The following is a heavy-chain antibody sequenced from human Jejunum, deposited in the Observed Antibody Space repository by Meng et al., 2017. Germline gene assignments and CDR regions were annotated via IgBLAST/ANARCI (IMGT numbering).Heavy chain of an antibody. D-gene: IGHD1-26*01. Sequence: QVQLPESGPGLVRPSDTLSLRCTVSGGSVGRAGYQWGWIRQPPGRGLEWIRYANTNYNPSLKRRVTISLDTSRNLFSLSLTSVTAADTAVYYCARDSMGSLDYWGQGILVTVSS. J-gene: IGHJ4*02. CDR2: ANT. CDR1: GGSVGRAGYQ. CDR3: ARDSMGSLDY. V-gene: IGHV4-61*08.